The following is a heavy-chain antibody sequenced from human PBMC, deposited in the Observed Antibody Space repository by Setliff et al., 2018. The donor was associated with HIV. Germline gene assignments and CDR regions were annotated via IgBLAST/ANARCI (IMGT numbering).Heavy chain of an antibody. V-gene: IGHV3-74*01. CDR2: IKTDGSGV. CDR1: GFPFSAYW. D-gene: IGHD6-6*01. Sequence: PGGSLRLSCVASGFPFSAYWMHWVRQTPEKGLQWISGIKTDGSGVTYADSVKGRFTVSRDNAKNTLYLQMSSLRVEDTAVYYCAMFSSSSGWGQGTQVTVSS. CDR3: AMFSSSSG. J-gene: IGHJ4*02.